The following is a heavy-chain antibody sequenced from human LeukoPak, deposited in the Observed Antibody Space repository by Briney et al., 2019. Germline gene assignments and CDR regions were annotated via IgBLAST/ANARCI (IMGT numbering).Heavy chain of an antibody. CDR2: IYYSGSS. Sequence: SETLSLTCTVSGGPISSTNYYWGWIRQPPGKRPEWIGNIYYSGSSYYNPSLQSRGTISVDSSKNQFSLRLSSVTAAHTAVYYCARILILSSGWTPLDYWGQGALVTVSS. D-gene: IGHD6-19*01. CDR1: GGPISSTNYY. V-gene: IGHV4-39*01. CDR3: ARILILSSGWTPLDY. J-gene: IGHJ4*02.